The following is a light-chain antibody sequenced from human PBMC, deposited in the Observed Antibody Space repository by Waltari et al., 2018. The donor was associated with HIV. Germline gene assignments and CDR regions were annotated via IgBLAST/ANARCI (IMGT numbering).Light chain of an antibody. J-gene: IGKJ1*01. CDR2: GAS. V-gene: IGKV3-15*01. CDR3: QQYNSWPRT. Sequence: EKVMTQSPATLSVSPGERATFTCRASQSVNNNLVWYQQRPGQAPRLLIYGASTRATGIPGRFSGSGSGTEFTLTINSLQSEDFAVYYCQQYNSWPRTFGQGTKVEVK. CDR1: QSVNNN.